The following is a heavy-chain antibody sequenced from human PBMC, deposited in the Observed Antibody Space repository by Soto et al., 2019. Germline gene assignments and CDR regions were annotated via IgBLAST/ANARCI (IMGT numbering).Heavy chain of an antibody. Sequence: LETLSLTCIVSCVSIRSSDYSWGWISQSPGKGLEWIANIFYSGNTYYNPSLKSRVAISVDTPKNQLSLKLMSVTAADTALYYCTRHRSGYNPYCYYGMDVWGRGTTVTVSS. CDR2: IFYSGNT. CDR1: CVSIRSSDYS. V-gene: IGHV4-39*01. J-gene: IGHJ6*02. D-gene: IGHD5-18*01. CDR3: TRHRSGYNPYCYYGMDV.